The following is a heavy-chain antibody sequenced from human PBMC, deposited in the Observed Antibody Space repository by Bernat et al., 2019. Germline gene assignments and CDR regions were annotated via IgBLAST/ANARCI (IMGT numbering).Heavy chain of an antibody. D-gene: IGHD1-1*01. Sequence: EVQLVESGGGLIQPGGSLRLSCAASGFTVSSNYISWVRQAPGKGLEWVSVIYSGGSTYDADSVKGRFTISRDNSKNTLYLQMNSLRAEDTAVYYCARDHPGGTGYYYYMDVWGKGTTVTVSS. CDR2: IYSGGST. J-gene: IGHJ6*03. CDR3: ARDHPGGTGYYYYMDV. V-gene: IGHV3-53*01. CDR1: GFTVSSNY.